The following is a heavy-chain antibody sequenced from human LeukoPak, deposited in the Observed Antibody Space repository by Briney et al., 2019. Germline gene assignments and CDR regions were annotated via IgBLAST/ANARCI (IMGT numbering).Heavy chain of an antibody. D-gene: IGHD6-6*01. CDR2: INPNSGGT. CDR1: GYTFTGYY. J-gene: IGHJ4*02. Sequence: ASVRVSCKASGYTFTGYYMHWVRQAPGQGLEWMGWINPNSGGTNYAQKFQGRVTMTRDTSISTAYMELSRLRSDDTAVYYCARRWGVGSSSEGFDYWGQGTLVTVSS. V-gene: IGHV1-2*02. CDR3: ARRWGVGSSSEGFDY.